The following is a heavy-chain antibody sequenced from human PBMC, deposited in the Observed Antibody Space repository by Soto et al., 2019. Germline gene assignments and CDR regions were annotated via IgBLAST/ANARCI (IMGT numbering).Heavy chain of an antibody. D-gene: IGHD3-10*01. J-gene: IGHJ6*02. Sequence: QVQVQESGPGLVKPSQTLSLKCSVSGGSIGSRDYYWSWIRQHPEKGLEWIGSIYYNGNTDYNPSLXGXPXMXXDTSMNEFSLKLTSVTAADTAVDYCARDKGGAALKGSGMDVWGQGTTVTVS. CDR2: IYYNGNT. CDR3: ARDKGGAALKGSGMDV. V-gene: IGHV4-31*02. CDR1: GGSIGSRDYY.